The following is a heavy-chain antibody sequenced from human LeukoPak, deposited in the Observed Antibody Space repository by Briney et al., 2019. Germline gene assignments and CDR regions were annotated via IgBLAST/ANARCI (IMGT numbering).Heavy chain of an antibody. CDR1: GGSISSYY. CDR3: ARDDGSGSYGY. J-gene: IGHJ4*02. Sequence: PSGTLSLTCTVSGGSISSYYWSWIRQPPGKGLEWIGYIYYSGSTNYNPSLKSRVTISVDTSKNQFSLKLSSVTAADTAVYYCARDDGSGSYGYWGQGTLVTVSS. CDR2: IYYSGST. D-gene: IGHD3-10*01. V-gene: IGHV4-59*01.